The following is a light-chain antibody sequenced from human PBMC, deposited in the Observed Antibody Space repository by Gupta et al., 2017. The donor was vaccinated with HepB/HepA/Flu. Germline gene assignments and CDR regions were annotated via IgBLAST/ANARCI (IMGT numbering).Light chain of an antibody. CDR3: QSYDNGCVV. CDR1: SGSIASNS. J-gene: IGLJ2*01. CDR2: EDN. V-gene: IGLV6-57*03. Sequence: CTRSSGSIASNSVQWYQQRPGSAPTTVIYEDNKRPSGVPDRFSGSIDSSSNSASLTISGLKTEDEDDYYCQSYDNGCVVFGGGTKLTVL.